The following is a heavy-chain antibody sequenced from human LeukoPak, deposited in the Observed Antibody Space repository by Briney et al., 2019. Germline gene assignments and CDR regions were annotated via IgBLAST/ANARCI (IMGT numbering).Heavy chain of an antibody. CDR2: ISGNGGST. J-gene: IGHJ4*02. D-gene: IGHD3-10*01. CDR1: GFTFSSYA. V-gene: IGHV3-23*01. Sequence: GGSLRLSCAASGFTFSSYAMSWVRQAPGKGLEWVSDISGNGGSTYYADSVKGRFTISRDSSKNTLYLQMNSLRAEDTAVYYCAKHRRGGYDSDFDYWGQGTLVTVSS. CDR3: AKHRRGGYDSDFDY.